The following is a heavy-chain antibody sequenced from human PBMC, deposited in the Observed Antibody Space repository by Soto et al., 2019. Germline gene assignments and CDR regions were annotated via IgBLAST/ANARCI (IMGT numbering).Heavy chain of an antibody. CDR3: ARDEGSTNWFDP. V-gene: IGHV1-3*01. CDR1: GYTFTSYA. J-gene: IGHJ5*02. CDR2: INAGNGNT. Sequence: GASVKVSCKASGYTFTSYAMHWVRQAPGQRLEWMGWINAGNGNTKYSQKFQGRVTITRDTSASTAYMELSSLRSKDTAVYYCARDEGSTNWFDPWGQGTLVTVSS.